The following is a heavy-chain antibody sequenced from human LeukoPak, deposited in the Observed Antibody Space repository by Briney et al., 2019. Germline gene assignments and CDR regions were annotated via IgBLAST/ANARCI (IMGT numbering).Heavy chain of an antibody. CDR1: GFTFSSDW. V-gene: IGHV3-74*01. D-gene: IGHD3-9*01. CDR3: ARHPYDILTAPSFDY. CDR2: INRDGRST. J-gene: IGHJ4*02. Sequence: PGRSLRLSCAASGFTFSSDWMHWVRQAPGKGLVWVSRINRDGRSTTYAHSVKGRFTISRDNAKNTLSLQLDSLRAEDTAVYYCARHPYDILTAPSFDYWGQGTLVTVSS.